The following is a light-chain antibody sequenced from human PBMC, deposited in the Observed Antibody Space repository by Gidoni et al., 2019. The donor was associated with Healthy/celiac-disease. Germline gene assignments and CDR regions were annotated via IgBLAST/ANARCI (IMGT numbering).Light chain of an antibody. J-gene: IGLJ2*01. Sequence: SYELTQPPSVSVSPGQTARITCSGDALPKQYAYWYQQKPGQAPVLVIYKDSERSSGIPERFSGSSSGTTVTLTISGVQAEDEADYYCQSADSSGTEVFGGGTKLTVL. V-gene: IGLV3-25*03. CDR3: QSADSSGTEV. CDR2: KDS. CDR1: ALPKQY.